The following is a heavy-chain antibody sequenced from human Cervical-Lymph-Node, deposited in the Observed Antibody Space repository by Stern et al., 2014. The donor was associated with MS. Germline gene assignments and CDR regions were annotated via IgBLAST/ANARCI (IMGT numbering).Heavy chain of an antibody. CDR1: QITFDDYG. J-gene: IGHJ5*01. CDR2: IGWNSATK. D-gene: IGHD6-13*01. V-gene: IGHV3-9*01. Sequence: VQLVQSGGGLVQPGRSLRLSCSASQITFDDYGFHWVRQVPGKGLAWVAGIGWNSATKAYADSVKGRFTISRDNARDSLYLQMNNLTPDDTALYYCAKSYSSSWSGWIDSWGQGILVTVSS. CDR3: AKSYSSSWSGWIDS.